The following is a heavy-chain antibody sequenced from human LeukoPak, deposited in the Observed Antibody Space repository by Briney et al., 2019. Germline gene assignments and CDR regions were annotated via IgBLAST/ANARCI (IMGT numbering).Heavy chain of an antibody. Sequence: SETLSLTCTVSGVSINGFYWSWSRQPPGKGLEGMGYIYYSGTTNYNPSLRSRVTISVDTSKNQFSLKLSSVTAADTAVYYCAREVLDYSGSGTYYRHFDFWGQGTLVTVSS. V-gene: IGHV4-59*01. CDR3: AREVLDYSGSGTYYRHFDF. D-gene: IGHD3-10*01. CDR2: IYYSGTT. CDR1: GVSINGFY. J-gene: IGHJ4*02.